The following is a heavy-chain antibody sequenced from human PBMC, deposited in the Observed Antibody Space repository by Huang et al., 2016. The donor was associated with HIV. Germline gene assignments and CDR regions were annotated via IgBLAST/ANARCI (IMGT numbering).Heavy chain of an antibody. V-gene: IGHV4-34*02. J-gene: IGHJ6*02. CDR2: VNDSGAT. D-gene: IGHD3-3*01. CDR3: ARQWTILEWLLGLDV. CDR1: GGSFTGNY. Sequence: QMQLQQRGAGLLKPSETLSLTCGVSGGSFTGNYLPWISQAPGKGLEWIGEVNDSGATNYNPSLNGRVTISLDKSNRELSLNLRSVTAADTAVYYCARQWTILEWLLGLDVWGQGTTVIVSS.